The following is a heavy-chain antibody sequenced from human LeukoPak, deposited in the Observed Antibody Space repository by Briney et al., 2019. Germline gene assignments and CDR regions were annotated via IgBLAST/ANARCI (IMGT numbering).Heavy chain of an antibody. CDR3: ARTGGSIAARPFYFDY. V-gene: IGHV4-4*09. J-gene: IGHJ4*02. CDR1: GGSVSSYY. CDR2: IYTSGST. D-gene: IGHD6-6*01. Sequence: SETLSLTCTVSGGSVSSYYWSWIRQPPGKGLEWIGYIYTSGSTNYNPSLKSRVTISVDTSKNQFSLKLSSVTAADTAVYYCARTGGSIAARPFYFDYRGQGTLVTVSS.